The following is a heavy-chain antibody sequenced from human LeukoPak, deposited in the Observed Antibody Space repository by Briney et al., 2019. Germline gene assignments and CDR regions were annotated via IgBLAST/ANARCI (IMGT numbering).Heavy chain of an antibody. CDR3: ARDLGSSWYYGMDV. J-gene: IGHJ6*02. Sequence: SETLSLTCTVSSGSISSYYWSWIRQPAGKGLEWIGRIYTSGSTNYNPALKSRVTMSVDTSKNQFSLKLSSVTAADTAVYYCARDLGSSWYYGMDVWGQGTTVTVSS. V-gene: IGHV4-4*07. CDR1: SGSISSYY. D-gene: IGHD6-13*01. CDR2: IYTSGST.